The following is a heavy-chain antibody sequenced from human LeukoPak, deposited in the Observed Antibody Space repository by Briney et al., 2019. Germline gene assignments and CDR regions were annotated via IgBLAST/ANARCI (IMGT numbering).Heavy chain of an antibody. CDR3: ARRRGYSGYGYYFDY. J-gene: IGHJ4*02. Sequence: PSETLSLTCTVSGGSISSSSYYWGWIRQSPGKGLEWIGSIYYSGSTYYNPSLKSRVTISVDTSKNQFSLKLSSVTAADTAVYYCARRRGYSGYGYYFDYWGQGTLVTVSS. CDR1: GGSISSSSYY. V-gene: IGHV4-39*01. CDR2: IYYSGST. D-gene: IGHD5-12*01.